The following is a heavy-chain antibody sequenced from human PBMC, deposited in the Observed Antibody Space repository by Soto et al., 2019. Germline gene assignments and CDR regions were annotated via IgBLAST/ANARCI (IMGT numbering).Heavy chain of an antibody. D-gene: IGHD1-1*01. CDR1: GFMFSSHW. Sequence: EVQLVESGGGLVQPGGSLRLSCAASGFMFSSHWMHWVRQAPGKGPVWVSRISADGSNTNYADSVKGRFTISRDNARNTLFLQMNSLTAEDTAVYYCARRTDAYNWAYYWGQGTLVTVSS. CDR3: ARRTDAYNWAYY. CDR2: ISADGSNT. V-gene: IGHV3-74*01. J-gene: IGHJ4*02.